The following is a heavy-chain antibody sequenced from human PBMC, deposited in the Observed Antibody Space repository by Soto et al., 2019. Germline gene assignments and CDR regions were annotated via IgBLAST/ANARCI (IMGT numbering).Heavy chain of an antibody. D-gene: IGHD6-13*01. CDR3: ASHHRSSSWYEDY. CDR1: GFTFSSYA. CDR2: ISYDGSNK. Sequence: QVQLVESGGGVVQPGRSLRLSCAASGFTFSSYAMHWVRQAPGEGLEWVAVISYDGSNKYYADSVKGRFTISRDNSKNTLYLQMNSLRAEDTAVYYCASHHRSSSWYEDYWGQGTLVTVSS. J-gene: IGHJ4*02. V-gene: IGHV3-30-3*01.